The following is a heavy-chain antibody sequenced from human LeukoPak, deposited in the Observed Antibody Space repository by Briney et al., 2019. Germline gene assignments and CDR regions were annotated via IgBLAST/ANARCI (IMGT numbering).Heavy chain of an antibody. Sequence: GGSLRLSCAASGFTFSSYWMHWVRQAPGKGLVWVSRINSDGSSTSYADSVKGRFTISRDNAKNTLYLQMNSLRAEDTAVYYCARSPYESGTPPTRLEDWGQGTLVTVSS. CDR2: INSDGSST. D-gene: IGHD3-10*01. CDR3: ARSPYESGTPPTRLED. CDR1: GFTFSSYW. J-gene: IGHJ4*02. V-gene: IGHV3-74*01.